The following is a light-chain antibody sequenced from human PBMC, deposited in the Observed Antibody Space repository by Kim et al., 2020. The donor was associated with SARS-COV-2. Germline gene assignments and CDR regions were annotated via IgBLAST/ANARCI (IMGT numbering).Light chain of an antibody. Sequence: QSALTQPASVSGSPGQSITISCTGTSSDVGSFNLVSWYQHHPGKAPKLMIYEGSKRPSGVSNRFSGSKSGNTASLTISGLQAEDEADYYCSSYAGTLFGGGTQLTVL. CDR1: SSDVGSFNL. CDR2: EGS. CDR3: SSYAGTL. J-gene: IGLJ3*02. V-gene: IGLV2-23*01.